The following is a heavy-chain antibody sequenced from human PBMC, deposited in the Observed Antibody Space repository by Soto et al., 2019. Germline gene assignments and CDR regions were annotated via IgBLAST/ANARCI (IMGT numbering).Heavy chain of an antibody. CDR3: ARHLGGGSGSYSDY. V-gene: IGHV1-18*04. Sequence: ASVKVSCKASGYTFTSYGITWVRQAPGQGLEWMAWISAYGANTDYAQKFQGRVTLTTDTSTSTAYMELRSLRSDDTAVYYCARHLGGGSGSYSDYWGQGTLVTVS. J-gene: IGHJ4*02. CDR2: ISAYGANT. CDR1: GYTFTSYG. D-gene: IGHD1-26*01.